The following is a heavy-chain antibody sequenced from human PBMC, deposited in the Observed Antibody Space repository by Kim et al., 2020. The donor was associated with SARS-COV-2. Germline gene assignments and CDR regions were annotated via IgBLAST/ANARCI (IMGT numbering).Heavy chain of an antibody. CDR1: GGTFSSYA. D-gene: IGHD6-13*01. CDR3: ARGIAAAGRFNFQH. Sequence: SVKVSCKASGGTFSSYAISWVRQAPGQGLEWMGGIIPIFGTAKYAQKFQGRVTITADESTSTAYMELSSLRSEDTAVYYCARGIAAAGRFNFQHWGQGTLVTVSS. J-gene: IGHJ1*01. CDR2: IIPIFGTA. V-gene: IGHV1-69*13.